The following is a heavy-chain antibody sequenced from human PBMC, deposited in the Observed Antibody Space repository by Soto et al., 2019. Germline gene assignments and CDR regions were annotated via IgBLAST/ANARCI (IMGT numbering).Heavy chain of an antibody. Sequence: QVQLQESGPGLVKPSETLSLTCSVSGGSFSSGAYYWSWIRQQPGRGLEWTGYMYYSGSTYYNPSLQSRGTIEVDTCKNQFSLRLRSVTAADTAVYYCARSRGYCRGGSCYSGICYGMDVWGQGTTGIVSS. CDR1: GGSFSSGAYY. J-gene: IGHJ6*02. D-gene: IGHD2-15*01. V-gene: IGHV4-31*03. CDR2: MYYSGST. CDR3: ARSRGYCRGGSCYSGICYGMDV.